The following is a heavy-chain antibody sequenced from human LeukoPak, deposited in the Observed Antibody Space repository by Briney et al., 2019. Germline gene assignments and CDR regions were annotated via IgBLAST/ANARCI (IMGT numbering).Heavy chain of an antibody. V-gene: IGHV3-30*18. CDR3: AKALYYYGSGSYYSIDY. CDR1: GFTFSSYG. CDR2: ISYDGSNK. D-gene: IGHD3-10*01. Sequence: GRSLRLSCAASGFTFSSYGMHWVRQAPGKGLEWVAVISYDGSNKYYADSVKGRFTISRDNSKNTLYLQMNSLRAEDTAVYYCAKALYYYGSGSYYSIDYWGQGTLVTVSS. J-gene: IGHJ4*02.